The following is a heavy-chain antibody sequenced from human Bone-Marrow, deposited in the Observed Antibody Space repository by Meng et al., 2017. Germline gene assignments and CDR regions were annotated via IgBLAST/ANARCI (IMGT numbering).Heavy chain of an antibody. CDR3: SRGGMDV. J-gene: IGHJ6*02. V-gene: IGHV3-64*01. Sequence: GESLKISCAASGFTFSSYVIHWVRQAPGKGLEYVTGISSNGGSTYYANSVKGRFSISRDNSKNTVHLQMGSLRAEDMAVYHCSRGGMDVWGQGNTVT. CDR1: GFTFSSYV. CDR2: ISSNGGST.